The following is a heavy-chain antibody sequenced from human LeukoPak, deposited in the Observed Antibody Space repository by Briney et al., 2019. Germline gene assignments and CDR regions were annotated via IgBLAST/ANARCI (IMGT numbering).Heavy chain of an antibody. CDR2: VGHDGNYK. CDR1: GSIFSGHG. V-gene: IGHV3-33*03. CDR3: ARFYGIFEALDF. J-gene: IGHJ4*02. Sequence: GGSLSLSCAASGSIFSGHGIHRVRQAPGRGLEWVAVVGHDGNYKQYSDSVEGRFTISRDSSKSTVYLQMDSLRAEDTAVYFCARFYGIFEALDFWGQGTLVIVSS. D-gene: IGHD3-3*01.